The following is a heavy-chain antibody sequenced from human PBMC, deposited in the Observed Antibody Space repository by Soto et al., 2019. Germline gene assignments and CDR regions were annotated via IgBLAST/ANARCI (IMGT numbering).Heavy chain of an antibody. J-gene: IGHJ4*02. CDR3: AREGNWNLFDY. CDR2: ISSSGSTI. V-gene: IGHV3-48*03. D-gene: IGHD1-20*01. Sequence: GPLLLSCSASGFTFSSYEMNWVRQAPGKGLEWVSYISSSGSTIYYADSVKGRFTISRDNAKNSLYLQMNSLRAEDTAVYYCAREGNWNLFDYWGQGTLVTVYS. CDR1: GFTFSSYE.